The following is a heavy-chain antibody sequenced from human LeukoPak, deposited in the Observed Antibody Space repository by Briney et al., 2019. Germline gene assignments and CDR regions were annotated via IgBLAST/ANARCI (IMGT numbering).Heavy chain of an antibody. CDR1: SFTLSSYW. CDR2: INGDGRIC. J-gene: IGHJ4*02. Sequence: GGRHRLCCAASSFTLSSYWMQWLRQAPGKGLVRVSRINGDGRICAYADYLKGRFTSSRDSSKNTLYLQMISLRAEDTAVYYCARGRVYNGYDSFDYWGQGTLVIV. CDR3: ARGRVYNGYDSFDY. V-gene: IGHV3-74*01. D-gene: IGHD5-12*01.